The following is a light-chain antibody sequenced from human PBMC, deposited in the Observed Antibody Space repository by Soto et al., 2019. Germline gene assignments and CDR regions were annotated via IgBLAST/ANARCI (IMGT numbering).Light chain of an antibody. V-gene: IGKV1-39*01. Sequence: DIQMTQSPSSLSASVGDRVTITCRASQSISSYLNWYQQKPVKAPKLLIYAESSLLRGVPSRFSGSGSGTEFTLTISSLQHEDFATYYCHLSYSTTFTFGLGTKVDIK. CDR1: QSISSY. J-gene: IGKJ3*01. CDR3: HLSYSTTFT. CDR2: AES.